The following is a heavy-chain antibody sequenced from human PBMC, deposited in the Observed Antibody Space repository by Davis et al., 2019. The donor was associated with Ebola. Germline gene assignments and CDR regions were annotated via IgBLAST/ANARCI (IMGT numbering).Heavy chain of an antibody. Sequence: GESLKISCQASGYSFTDYWIAWVRQVPGKGLEWMGIIYPGDSDTRYSPSFQGHVTISADKSISTAYLQWSSLKASGTAMYYCAGGEYQLLFNYYYMDVWGKGTTVTVSS. CDR2: IYPGDSDT. J-gene: IGHJ6*03. CDR1: GYSFTDYW. V-gene: IGHV5-51*01. CDR3: AGGEYQLLFNYYYMDV. D-gene: IGHD2-2*01.